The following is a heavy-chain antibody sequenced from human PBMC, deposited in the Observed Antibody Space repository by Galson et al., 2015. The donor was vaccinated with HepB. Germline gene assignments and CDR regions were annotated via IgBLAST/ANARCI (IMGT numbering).Heavy chain of an antibody. J-gene: IGHJ6*02. CDR3: ARIPMVRGVTVEGMDV. Sequence: SVKVSCKASGYTFTSYAMHWVRQAPGQRLEWMGWINAGNGNTKYSQKFQGRVTITRDTSASTAYMELSSLRSEDTAVYYCARIPMVRGVTVEGMDVWGQGTTVTVSS. CDR1: GYTFTSYA. V-gene: IGHV1-3*01. CDR2: INAGNGNT. D-gene: IGHD3-10*01.